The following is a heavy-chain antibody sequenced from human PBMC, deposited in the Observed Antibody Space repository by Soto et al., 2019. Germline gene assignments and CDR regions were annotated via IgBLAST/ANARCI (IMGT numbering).Heavy chain of an antibody. Sequence: PGESLKISCKGSGYSFTSYWISWVRQMPGKGLEWMGRIDPIDSYTNFSPSFQGHVTISADKSISTAYLQWSSLKASDTAMYYCARTIAPSDYYLDSWGQGTLVTVSS. D-gene: IGHD2-21*01. CDR3: ARTIAPSDYYLDS. CDR1: GYSFTSYW. V-gene: IGHV5-10-1*01. J-gene: IGHJ4*02. CDR2: IDPIDSYT.